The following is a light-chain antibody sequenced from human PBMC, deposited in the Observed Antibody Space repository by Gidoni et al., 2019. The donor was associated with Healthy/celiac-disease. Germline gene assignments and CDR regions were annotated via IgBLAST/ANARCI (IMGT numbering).Light chain of an antibody. Sequence: QAVVTQEPYLPVSPGGTVTLTCGSSTGAVPSGHYPYWFQQKPGQAPRTLIYDTSNKHSWTPARFSGSLLGGKAALTLSGAQPEDEAEYYCLLSYSDAHVVFGGGTKVTVL. CDR2: DTS. V-gene: IGLV7-46*01. J-gene: IGLJ2*01. CDR1: TGAVPSGHY. CDR3: LLSYSDAHVV.